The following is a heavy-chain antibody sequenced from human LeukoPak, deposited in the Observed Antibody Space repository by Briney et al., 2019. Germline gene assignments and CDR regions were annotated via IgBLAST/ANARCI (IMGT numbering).Heavy chain of an antibody. CDR1: GGSISSGSYY. Sequence: SQTLSLTCTVSGGSISSGSYYWSWIRQPAGKGLEWIGRIYTSGSTNYNPSLKSRVTISVDTSKNQFSLKLSSVTAADTAVYYCARGGSSGWGDYYYYMDVWGKGTTVTISS. CDR3: ARGGSSGWGDYYYYMDV. D-gene: IGHD6-19*01. CDR2: IYTSGST. V-gene: IGHV4-61*02. J-gene: IGHJ6*03.